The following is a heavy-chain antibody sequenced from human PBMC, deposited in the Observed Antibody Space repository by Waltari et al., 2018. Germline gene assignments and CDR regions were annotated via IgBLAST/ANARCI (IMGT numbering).Heavy chain of an antibody. J-gene: IGHJ4*02. Sequence: QVQLVQSGAEVKRPGASVTVSCKPSGYTFTAYFIHWVRQAPQGLEWMGWIDPNSGVTNYEQKFQGRVTMTRDTPISTTYMDLSNLRSDDTAVYYCARGPSTGAFDYWGQGTLVTVSS. CDR1: GYTFTAYF. V-gene: IGHV1-2*02. CDR3: ARGPSTGAFDY. CDR2: IDPNSGVT.